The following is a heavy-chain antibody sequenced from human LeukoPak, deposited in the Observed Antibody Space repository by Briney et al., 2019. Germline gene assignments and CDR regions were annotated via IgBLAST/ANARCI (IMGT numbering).Heavy chain of an antibody. CDR3: AFPGIAAAGRRLGFDY. Sequence: GGSLRLSCGASGFTFSSHAMTWVRQAPGKGLEWVSAISISGDTTYYADAVKGRFTISRDNSKNTVYLQMNSLSAEDTAVYYCAFPGIAAAGRRLGFDYWGRGTLVTVSS. CDR2: ISISGDTT. CDR1: GFTFSSHA. J-gene: IGHJ4*02. V-gene: IGHV3-23*01. D-gene: IGHD6-13*01.